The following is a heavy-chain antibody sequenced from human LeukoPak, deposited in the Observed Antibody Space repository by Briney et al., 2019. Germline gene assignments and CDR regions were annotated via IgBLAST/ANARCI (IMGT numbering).Heavy chain of an antibody. V-gene: IGHV1-2*02. CDR2: INPNSGGT. CDR1: GYTFTGYY. CDR3: ARRHGGGDAFDI. D-gene: IGHD3-16*01. Sequence: ASVKVSCKASGYTFTGYYMHWVRQAPGQGLEWMGWINPNSGGTNYAQKFQGRVTMTRDTSISTAYMELSRLRSDDTAVYYCARRHGGGDAFDIWGQGTMVTVSS. J-gene: IGHJ3*02.